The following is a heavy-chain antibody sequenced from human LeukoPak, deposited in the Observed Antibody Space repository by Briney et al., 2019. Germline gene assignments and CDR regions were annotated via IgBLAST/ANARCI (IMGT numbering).Heavy chain of an antibody. V-gene: IGHV5-51*01. CDR1: GYTFPTYW. CDR3: ARDRPHDSFDI. Sequence: GESLKISCKGSGYTFPTYWIGWVRQMPGKGLEWLGIIYPDDSNIRYSPSFQGQVTISADKSISTAYLQWSSLKASDTAMYYCARDRPHDSFDIWGQGTMVTVSS. D-gene: IGHD6-6*01. J-gene: IGHJ3*02. CDR2: IYPDDSNI.